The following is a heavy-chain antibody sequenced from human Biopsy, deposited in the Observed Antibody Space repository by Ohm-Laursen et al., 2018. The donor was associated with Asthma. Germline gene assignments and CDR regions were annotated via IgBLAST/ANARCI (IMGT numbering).Heavy chain of an antibody. Sequence: SLRLSCAVSGFAVSRDYMFWVRQAPGKGLEWVSVIYSGGTSHTADSVRGRFTISRDNSKNTVYLQMNSLTGEDTAVYYCAKDKGGPRIGVAGTFDHWGQGTLVTVSS. CDR2: IYSGGTS. V-gene: IGHV3-53*01. J-gene: IGHJ4*02. CDR1: GFAVSRDY. CDR3: AKDKGGPRIGVAGTFDH. D-gene: IGHD6-13*01.